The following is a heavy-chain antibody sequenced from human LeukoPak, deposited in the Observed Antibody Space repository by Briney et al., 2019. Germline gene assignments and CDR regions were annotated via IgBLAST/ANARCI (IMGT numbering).Heavy chain of an antibody. CDR2: ISGNGGST. CDR3: ARDIGSGSLNTFDY. J-gene: IGHJ4*02. Sequence: GGSLRLSCAASGFTFSYHAMRWVRQAPGKGLEYVSAISGNGGSTYYANSVKGRFTVSRDNSKNTLYLQMGGLRAEDMAVYYCARDIGSGSLNTFDYWGQGTLVTVSS. CDR1: GFTFSYHA. D-gene: IGHD6-19*01. V-gene: IGHV3-64*01.